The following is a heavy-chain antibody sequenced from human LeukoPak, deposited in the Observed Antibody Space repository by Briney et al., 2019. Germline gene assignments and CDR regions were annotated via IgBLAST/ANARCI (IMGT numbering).Heavy chain of an antibody. D-gene: IGHD2-2*01. Sequence: ASVKVSCKASGYTFTGYYMHWVRQAPGQGLEWMGWINPNSGGTNYAQKFQGRVTMTRDTSISTAYMELSRLRSDDTAVYYCARGTADIVVVPAAYFDYWGQGTLVTVSS. V-gene: IGHV1-2*02. CDR1: GYTFTGYY. CDR2: INPNSGGT. CDR3: ARGTADIVVVPAAYFDY. J-gene: IGHJ4*02.